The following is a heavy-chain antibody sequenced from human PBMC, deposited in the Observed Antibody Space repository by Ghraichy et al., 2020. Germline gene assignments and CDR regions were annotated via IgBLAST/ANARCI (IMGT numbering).Heavy chain of an antibody. CDR1: GGSFSGYY. D-gene: IGHD6-6*01. V-gene: IGHV4-34*01. CDR3: ARGRGIAARLGLVY. CDR2: INHSGST. Sequence: TLSLTCAVYGGSFSGYYWSWIRQPPGKGLEWIGEINHSGSTNYNPSLKSRVTISVDTSKNQFSLKLSPVTAADTAVYYCARGRGIAARLGLVYWGPGTLVTVSS. J-gene: IGHJ4*02.